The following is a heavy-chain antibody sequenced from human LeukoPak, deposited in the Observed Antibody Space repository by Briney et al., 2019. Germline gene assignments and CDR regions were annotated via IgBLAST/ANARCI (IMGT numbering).Heavy chain of an antibody. CDR3: ARGPRCTSCLRWFDP. J-gene: IGHJ5*02. D-gene: IGHD2-2*01. V-gene: IGHV4-59*12. CDR1: GGSISSYY. Sequence: SETLSLTCTVSGGSISSYYWSWIRQPPGKGLEWIGYIYYGGSTNYNPSLKSRVTISVDTSKNQFSLKLSSVTAADTAVYYCARGPRCTSCLRWFDPWGQGTLVTVSS. CDR2: IYYGGST.